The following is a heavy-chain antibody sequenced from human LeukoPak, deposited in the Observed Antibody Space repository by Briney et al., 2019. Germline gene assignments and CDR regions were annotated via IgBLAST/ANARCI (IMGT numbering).Heavy chain of an antibody. V-gene: IGHV1-46*01. CDR1: GYTFTSYY. CDR2: INPSGGST. D-gene: IGHD5-24*01. J-gene: IGHJ5*02. CDR3: ARSDPRSDGYNNWFDP. Sequence: ASVKVSCKASGYTFTSYYMHWVRQAPGQGLEWMGIINPSGGSTSYAQKFQGRVTMTRDMSTSTVYRELSSLRSEDTAVYYCARSDPRSDGYNNWFDPWGQGTLVTVSS.